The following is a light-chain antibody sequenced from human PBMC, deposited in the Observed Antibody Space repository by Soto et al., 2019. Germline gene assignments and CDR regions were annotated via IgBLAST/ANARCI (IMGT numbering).Light chain of an antibody. CDR1: SSDVGDYNY. Sequence: QSALTQPASESGSPGQSITISCTGTSSDVGDYNYVSWYQQHPGKAPKLMIYEVSNRPSGVSHRFSGSKSGNTASLTISGLQAEDEADYYCSSYTSSGTYVFGTGTKLTVL. CDR3: SSYTSSGTYV. J-gene: IGLJ1*01. CDR2: EVS. V-gene: IGLV2-14*01.